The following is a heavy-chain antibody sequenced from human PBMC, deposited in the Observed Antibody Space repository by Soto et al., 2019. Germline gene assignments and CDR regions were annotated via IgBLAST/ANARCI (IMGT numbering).Heavy chain of an antibody. J-gene: IGHJ4*02. CDR3: AGDYGSGSYRFDY. D-gene: IGHD3-10*01. V-gene: IGHV4-30-2*01. CDR2: IYLSGST. Sequence: QLQLQESGAGLVRPSQTLSLTCTVSGASVSGGAYSWSWIRQPPGKGLEWIGYIYLSGSTLYNPSLESRVIISVDRSKNQVSLKLTSVSAADTAVYYCAGDYGSGSYRFDYWGQGILVTVSS. CDR1: GASVSGGAYS.